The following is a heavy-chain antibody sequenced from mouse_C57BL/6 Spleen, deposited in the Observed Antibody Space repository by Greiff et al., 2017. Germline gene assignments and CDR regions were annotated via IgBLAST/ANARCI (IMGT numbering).Heavy chain of an antibody. CDR1: GYAFSSSW. V-gene: IGHV1-82*01. Sequence: VQLQQSGPELVKPGASVKISCKASGYAFSSSWMNWVKLRPGTGLEWLGRIYPGDGDTNYNGKFKGKATLTADKSSSTAYMQLSSLTSEDSAVYFCARLGYGPYYYAMDYWGQGTSVTVSS. CDR3: ARLGYGPYYYAMDY. CDR2: IYPGDGDT. J-gene: IGHJ4*01. D-gene: IGHD1-1*02.